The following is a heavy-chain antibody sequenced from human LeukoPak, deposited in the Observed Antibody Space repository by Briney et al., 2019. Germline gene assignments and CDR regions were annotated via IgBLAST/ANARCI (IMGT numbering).Heavy chain of an antibody. D-gene: IGHD1-26*01. J-gene: IGHJ4*02. CDR3: ARGSGSFSGGFDY. CDR1: GFTSSSYG. V-gene: IGHV3-33*01. CDR2: IWSDGSNK. Sequence: PGGSLRLSCAASGFTSSSYGMHWVRRPPAKGLEWVAVIWSDGSNKYYADSVKGRFTISRDNSKNTLYLQMNSLRAEDTAVYYCARGSGSFSGGFDYWGQGTLVTVSS.